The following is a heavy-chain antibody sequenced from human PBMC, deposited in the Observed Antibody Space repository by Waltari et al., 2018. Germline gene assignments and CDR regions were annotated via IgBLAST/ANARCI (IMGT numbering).Heavy chain of an antibody. CDR1: GFTFSNAW. D-gene: IGHD3-3*01. V-gene: IGHV3-15*01. Sequence: EVQLVESGGGLVKPGGSLRLSCAASGFTFSNAWMSWVRQAPGKGLGWVCRIKSKTDGGTTDYAAPVKGRFTISRDDSENTLYLQMNSLKTEDTAVYYCATLFGDFWSGYFFDYWGQGTLVTVSS. CDR2: IKSKTDGGTT. J-gene: IGHJ4*02. CDR3: ATLFGDFWSGYFFDY.